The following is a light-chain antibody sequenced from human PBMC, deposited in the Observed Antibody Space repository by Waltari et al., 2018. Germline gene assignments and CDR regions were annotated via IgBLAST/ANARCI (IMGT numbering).Light chain of an antibody. V-gene: IGKV1-39*01. CDR2: ASS. CDR3: QQTYTLPYT. J-gene: IGKJ2*01. Sequence: DIQMTQSPSSLSASLGDRVTITCRASQNVMTSLNWYQQRLGAAPRLLIYASSTLHSGVPSRFTGQGFGTEFTLIISGLQPEDFAIYFCQQTYTLPYTFGLGTKL. CDR1: QNVMTS.